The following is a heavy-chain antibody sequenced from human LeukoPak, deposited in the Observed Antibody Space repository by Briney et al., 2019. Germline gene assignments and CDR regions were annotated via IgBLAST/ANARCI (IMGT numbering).Heavy chain of an antibody. CDR1: GGSISSGSYY. Sequence: SETLSLTCTVSGGSISSGSYYWSWIRQPAGKGLEWIGRIYTSGSTNYNPSLKSRVTISVDTSKNQFSLKLSSVTAADTAVYYCARAEYGDSSSWIDAFDIWGQGTMVTVSS. V-gene: IGHV4-61*02. D-gene: IGHD6-13*01. CDR3: ARAEYGDSSSWIDAFDI. CDR2: IYTSGST. J-gene: IGHJ3*02.